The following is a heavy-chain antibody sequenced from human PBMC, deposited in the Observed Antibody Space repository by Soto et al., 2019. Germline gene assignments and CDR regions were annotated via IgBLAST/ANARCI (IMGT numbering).Heavy chain of an antibody. J-gene: IGHJ4*02. CDR3: ARDSVDWFGLAY. CDR1: GFSLTTSGVG. Sequence: QITLKESGPTLVKPTQTLTLTCTFSGFSLTTSGVGVGWIRQPPGKALEWLTLIYWDDDKRYSPSLKSRLTITKDTSKNQVVLTMTNMDPVDTGTYYCARDSVDWFGLAYWGQGTLVTVSS. D-gene: IGHD3-9*01. CDR2: IYWDDDK. V-gene: IGHV2-5*02.